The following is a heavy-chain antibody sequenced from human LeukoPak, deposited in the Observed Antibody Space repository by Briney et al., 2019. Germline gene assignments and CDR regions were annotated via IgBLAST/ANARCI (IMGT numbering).Heavy chain of an antibody. CDR1: GYTFTSYY. Sequence: ASVKVSCKASGYTFTSYYMHWVRQAPGEGLEGMGIINPSGGSTSYAQKFQGRVTMTRDMSTSTVYMELRSLRSGDTAVYYCARDLRRDTSGWNSQAVLDYWGQGTLVTVSS. CDR2: INPSGGST. V-gene: IGHV1-46*01. CDR3: ARDLRRDTSGWNSQAVLDY. J-gene: IGHJ4*02. D-gene: IGHD6-19*01.